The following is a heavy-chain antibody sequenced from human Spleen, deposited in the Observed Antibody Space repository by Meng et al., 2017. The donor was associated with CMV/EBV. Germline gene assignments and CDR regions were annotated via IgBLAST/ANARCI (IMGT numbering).Heavy chain of an antibody. D-gene: IGHD1-7*01. J-gene: IGHJ4*02. CDR2: MNPQNGDT. CDR3: ARGSWNYDF. Sequence: ASVKVSCKASGYTFNSYDFNWVRQAPGQGLEWMGWMNPQNGDTGYAQKFQGRVTMTRNISISTAYMELRSLRSEDTAVYYCARGSWNYDFWGRGTLVTVSS. CDR1: GYTFNSYD. V-gene: IGHV1-8*01.